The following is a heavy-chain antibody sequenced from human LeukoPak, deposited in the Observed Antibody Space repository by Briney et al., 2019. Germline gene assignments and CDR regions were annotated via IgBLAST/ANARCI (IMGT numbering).Heavy chain of an antibody. J-gene: IGHJ5*02. D-gene: IGHD2-2*01. V-gene: IGHV3-21*01. CDR2: ISSSSSYI. CDR1: GFTFSSHS. CDR3: XXXXXXVVPPPQWS. Sequence: PGGSLRLSCAASGFTFSSHSMNWVRQAPGKGLEWVSSISSSSSYIYYADSVKGRFTISRDNAKNSLYLQMNSLRAEDTAVYYCXXXXXXVVPPPQWSWGQGTLVTVSS.